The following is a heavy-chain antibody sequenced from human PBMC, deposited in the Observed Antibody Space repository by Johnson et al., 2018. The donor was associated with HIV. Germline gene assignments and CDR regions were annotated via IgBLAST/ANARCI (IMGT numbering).Heavy chain of an antibody. D-gene: IGHD6-13*01. CDR2: IRGYTFGGTT. CDR3: TRDRYRIAPRAFDI. V-gene: IGHV3-49*03. J-gene: IGHJ3*02. CDR1: GFTFGDYA. Sequence: EVQLVESGGGLVQPGRSLRLSCTASGFTFGDYAMSWFRQAPGKGLEWVGFIRGYTFGGTTEYAASVKGQFTISRDDFKSIAYLQMNSLKTEDTAVYYCTRDRYRIAPRAFDIWGQGTKVTVSS.